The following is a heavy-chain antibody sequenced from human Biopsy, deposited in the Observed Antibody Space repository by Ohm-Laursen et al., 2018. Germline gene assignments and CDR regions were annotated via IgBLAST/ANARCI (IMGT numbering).Heavy chain of an antibody. Sequence: SQTLSLTCAVSGGSISNYFWTWIRQPPGKGLEWIGHVYNGGITDYNPSLKSRVTISKDTSKNQFSLQVNSVTAADTAVYYCARTPRDSFWSGSYKRGLWFDPWGQGTLVIVSS. D-gene: IGHD3-3*01. J-gene: IGHJ5*02. CDR1: GGSISNYF. V-gene: IGHV4-59*01. CDR2: VYNGGIT. CDR3: ARTPRDSFWSGSYKRGLWFDP.